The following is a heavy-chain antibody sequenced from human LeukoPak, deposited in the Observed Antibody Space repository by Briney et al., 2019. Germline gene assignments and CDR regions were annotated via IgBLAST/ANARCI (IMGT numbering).Heavy chain of an antibody. CDR2: INQDGSEK. CDR1: DFTFDDYW. Sequence: GGSLRLSCAASDFTFDDYWMSWVRQAPGQGLEWVANINQDGSEKYYLDSAKGRFTISRDNARNSLYLQVNSLRAEDTAVYYCARGGTSGYSSTRHFWGGNYYFDYWGQGSLVTVSS. CDR3: ARGGTSGYSSTRHFWGGNYYFDY. J-gene: IGHJ4*02. V-gene: IGHV3-7*01. D-gene: IGHD2-2*01.